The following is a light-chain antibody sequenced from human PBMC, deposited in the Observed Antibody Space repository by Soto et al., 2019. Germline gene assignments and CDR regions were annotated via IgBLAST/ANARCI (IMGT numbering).Light chain of an antibody. Sequence: DIQMTQSPSSLSASVGDRVTITCRASQSISSYLNWYQQKPGKAPKLLIYAASSLQSGVPSRFSGSGSGTDFTLTISSLQPEDFATYYCKQSYSTLTFGGGTNVEIK. CDR3: KQSYSTLT. CDR2: AAS. V-gene: IGKV1-39*01. J-gene: IGKJ4*01. CDR1: QSISSY.